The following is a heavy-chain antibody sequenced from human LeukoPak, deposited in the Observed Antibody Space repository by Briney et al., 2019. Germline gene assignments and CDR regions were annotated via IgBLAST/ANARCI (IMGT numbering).Heavy chain of an antibody. CDR2: IIPIFGTA. CDR3: ARDAHDYGDPGPYGMDV. D-gene: IGHD4-17*01. J-gene: IGHJ6*04. CDR1: GGTFSSYA. V-gene: IGHV1-69*06. Sequence: ASVKVSCKASGGTFSSYAISWMRQAPGQGLEWMGGIIPIFGTANYAQKFQGRVTITADKSTSTAYMELSSLRSEDTAVYYCARDAHDYGDPGPYGMDVWGKGTTVTVSS.